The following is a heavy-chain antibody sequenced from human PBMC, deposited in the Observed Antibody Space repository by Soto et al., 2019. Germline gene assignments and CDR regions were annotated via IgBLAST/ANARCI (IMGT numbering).Heavy chain of an antibody. CDR2: ISGSGGST. CDR1: GFTFSSYA. V-gene: IGHV3-23*01. CDR3: AKDQSRIAASPSDY. Sequence: EVQLLESGGGLVQPGGSLRLSCAASGFTFSSYAMNWVRQAPGKGLEWVSAISGSGGSTYYADSVKGRFTISRDNSKNKLYLQMNSLRAEDTAVYYCAKDQSRIAASPSDYWGQGTLVTVSS. J-gene: IGHJ4*02. D-gene: IGHD6-13*01.